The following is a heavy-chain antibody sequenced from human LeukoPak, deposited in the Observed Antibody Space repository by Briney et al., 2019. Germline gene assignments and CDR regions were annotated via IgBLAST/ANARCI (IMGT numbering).Heavy chain of an antibody. V-gene: IGHV4-38-2*02. CDR3: ASVYDFWSGYYFDY. CDR1: GYSISSGYY. Sequence: SETLSLTCTLSGYSISSGYYWGWIRQPPGKGLEWIGSIYHSGSTYYNPSLKSRVTISVDTSKNQFSLKLSSVTAADTAVYYCASVYDFWSGYYFDYWGQGTLVTVSS. CDR2: IYHSGST. D-gene: IGHD3-3*01. J-gene: IGHJ4*02.